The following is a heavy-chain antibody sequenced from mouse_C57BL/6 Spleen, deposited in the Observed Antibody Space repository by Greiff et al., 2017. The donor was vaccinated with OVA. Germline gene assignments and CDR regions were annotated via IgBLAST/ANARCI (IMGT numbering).Heavy chain of an antibody. CDR3: ARPDSNAAWFAY. D-gene: IGHD2-5*01. CDR1: GFTFSDYY. Sequence: EVKLVDSGGGLVQPGGSLKLSCAASGFTFSDYYMYWVRQTPEKRLEWVAYISNGGGSTYYPDTVKGRFTISRDNAKNTLYLQMSRLKSEDTAMYYCARPDSNAAWFAYWGQGTLVTVSA. J-gene: IGHJ3*01. V-gene: IGHV5-12*01. CDR2: ISNGGGST.